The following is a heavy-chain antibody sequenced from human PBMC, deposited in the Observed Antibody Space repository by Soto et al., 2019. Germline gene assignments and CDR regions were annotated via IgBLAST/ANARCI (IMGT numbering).Heavy chain of an antibody. CDR1: GFTFSSYA. D-gene: IGHD5-18*01. V-gene: IGHV3-30-3*01. CDR3: AREVNTAMEPYYYYGMDV. J-gene: IGHJ6*02. CDR2: ISYDGSNK. Sequence: QVQLVESGGGVVQPGRSLRLSCAASGFTFSSYAMHWVRQAPGKGLEWVAVISYDGSNKYYADSVKGRFTISRDNSKNTLYLQMNSLRAEDTAVYYCAREVNTAMEPYYYYGMDVCGQGPTVPVSS.